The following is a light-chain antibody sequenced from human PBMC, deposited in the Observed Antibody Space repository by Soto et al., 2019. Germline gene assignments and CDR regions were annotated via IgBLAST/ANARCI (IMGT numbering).Light chain of an antibody. Sequence: QSVLTQPVSVSGSPGQSITISCTGTSSDVGRYNYVSWYQQHPGKAPKLMIYEVSNRPSGVSDRFSGSKSGNTASLTISGLQAEDEADYYCSSYTSSTTYVFGTGTKVT. J-gene: IGLJ1*01. CDR1: SSDVGRYNY. V-gene: IGLV2-14*01. CDR3: SSYTSSTTYV. CDR2: EVS.